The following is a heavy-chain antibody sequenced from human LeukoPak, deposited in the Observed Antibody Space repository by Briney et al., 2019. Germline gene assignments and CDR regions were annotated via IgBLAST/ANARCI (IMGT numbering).Heavy chain of an antibody. CDR1: GGSISSYY. J-gene: IGHJ3*02. Sequence: SGTLSLTCTVSGGSISSYYWSWIRQPAGKGLEWIGRIYTSGSTNYNPSLKSRVTISVDTSKNQFSLKLSSVTAADTAVYYCARDHRTGRLDPFDIWGQGTMVTVSS. CDR2: IYTSGST. V-gene: IGHV4-4*07. CDR3: ARDHRTGRLDPFDI. D-gene: IGHD1-14*01.